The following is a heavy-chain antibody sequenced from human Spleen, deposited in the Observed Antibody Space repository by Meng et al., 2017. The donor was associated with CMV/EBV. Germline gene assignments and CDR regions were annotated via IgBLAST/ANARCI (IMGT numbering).Heavy chain of an antibody. V-gene: IGHV1-18*01. CDR2: SSAYNGNT. CDR1: GYTFASNA. CDR3: ARTGNSSGYHDY. Sequence: LVQSGAGVKKPGASVRVSCKTSGYTFASNAISWVRQAPGQGLEWMGWSSAYNGNTNYAQRFQGRVTMTTETSTSTGYMELRSLRSDDTAVYFCARTGNSSGYHDYWGQGTLVTVSS. J-gene: IGHJ4*02. D-gene: IGHD3-22*01.